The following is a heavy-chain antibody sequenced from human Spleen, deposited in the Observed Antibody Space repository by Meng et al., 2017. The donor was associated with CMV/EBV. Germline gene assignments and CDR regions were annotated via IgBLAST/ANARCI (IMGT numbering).Heavy chain of an antibody. Sequence: ASVKVSCKASGYTFTGYYMNWVRQAPGQGLEWMGWINPQSGGTNYAQKFQGRVTMTRDTSISTGYLELRRLRSDDTAVYYCARDQGYYYYGLDVWGQGTTVTVSS. CDR2: INPQSGGT. CDR1: GYTFTGYY. J-gene: IGHJ6*02. CDR3: ARDQGYYYYGLDV. V-gene: IGHV1-2*02.